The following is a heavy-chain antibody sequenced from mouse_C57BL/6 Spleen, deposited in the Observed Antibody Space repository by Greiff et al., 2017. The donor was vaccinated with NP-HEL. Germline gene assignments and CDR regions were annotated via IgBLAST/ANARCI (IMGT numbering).Heavy chain of an antibody. V-gene: IGHV1-80*01. CDR3: ARRDYYGSPYYYAMDY. CDR1: GYAFSSYW. Sequence: LVESGAELVKPGASVKISCKASGYAFSSYWMNWVKQRPGKGLEWIGQIYPGDGDTNYNGKFKGKATLTADKSSSTAYMQLSSLTSEDSAVYFCARRDYYGSPYYYAMDYWGQGTSVTVSS. J-gene: IGHJ4*01. D-gene: IGHD1-1*01. CDR2: IYPGDGDT.